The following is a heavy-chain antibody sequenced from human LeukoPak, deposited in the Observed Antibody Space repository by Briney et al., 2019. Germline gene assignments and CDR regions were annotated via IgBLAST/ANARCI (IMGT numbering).Heavy chain of an antibody. CDR1: GFSLSTSGVG. D-gene: IGHD6-13*01. CDR2: IYWDDDK. V-gene: IGHV2-5*02. CDR3: AHRLPAAGNDGFGI. Sequence: SGPTLVKPTQTLTLTCTFSGFSLSTSGVGVGWIRQPPGKALEWLAVIYWDDDKRYSPSLKSGLTITKDTSKNQVVLTMTNMDPVDTATYYCAHRLPAAGNDGFGIWGQGTMVTVSS. J-gene: IGHJ3*02.